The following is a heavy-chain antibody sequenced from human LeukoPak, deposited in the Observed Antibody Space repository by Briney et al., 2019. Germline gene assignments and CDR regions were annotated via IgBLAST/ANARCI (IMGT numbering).Heavy chain of an antibody. CDR2: ISSSGSTI. D-gene: IGHD6-13*01. J-gene: IGHJ6*03. CDR3: ARDSMYSSPYYYYYMDV. Sequence: GGSLRLSCAASGFTFSDYYMSWIRQAPGKGLEWVSYISSSGSTIYYADSVKGRFTISRDNAKNSLYLQMNSLRAEDTAVYYCARDSMYSSPYYYYYMDVWGKGTTVTVS. CDR1: GFTFSDYY. V-gene: IGHV3-11*01.